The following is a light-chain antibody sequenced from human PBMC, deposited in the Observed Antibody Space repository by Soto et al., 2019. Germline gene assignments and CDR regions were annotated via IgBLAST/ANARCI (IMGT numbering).Light chain of an antibody. CDR3: QQYDSSPRT. V-gene: IGKV3-20*01. CDR2: GAS. J-gene: IGKJ1*01. Sequence: EIVLTQSPGTLSLSPGERATLSCRASQSVSTRSLAWYQQKPGQAPRLLISGASSRAADVPDRFSGSGSGTDFTLTANRLEPEDVAVYYCQQYDSSPRTFGQGTKVE. CDR1: QSVSTRS.